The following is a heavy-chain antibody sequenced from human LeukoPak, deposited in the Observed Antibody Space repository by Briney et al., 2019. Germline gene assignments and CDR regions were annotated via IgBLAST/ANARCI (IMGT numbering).Heavy chain of an antibody. V-gene: IGHV1-69*04. D-gene: IGHD6-6*01. Sequence: ASVKVSCKASGGTFSSYAISWVRQAPGQGLEWMGRIIPILGIANYAQKFQGRVTITADKSTSTAYMELSSLRSEDTAVYYCARDGRYSGSSDYWGQGTLVTVSS. CDR1: GGTFSSYA. CDR2: IIPILGIA. J-gene: IGHJ4*02. CDR3: ARDGRYSGSSDY.